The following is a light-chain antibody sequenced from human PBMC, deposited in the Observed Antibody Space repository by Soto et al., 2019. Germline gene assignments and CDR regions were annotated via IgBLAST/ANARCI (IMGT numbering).Light chain of an antibody. J-gene: IGKJ2*01. Sequence: DIVMTQSPDSLAVSLGERATIHCKPSQSVLYSSNNKNYLAWYQQKPGQPPKLLIYWSSTREYGVPDRFSGSGSGTYFTLTISSLQPEDVAAYYCHQYYSRPYTFGQGTKLEIK. CDR2: WSS. V-gene: IGKV4-1*01. CDR3: HQYYSRPYT. CDR1: QSVLYSSNNKNY.